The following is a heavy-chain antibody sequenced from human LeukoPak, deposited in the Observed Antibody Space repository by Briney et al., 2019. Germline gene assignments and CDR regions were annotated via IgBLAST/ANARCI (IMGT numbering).Heavy chain of an antibody. V-gene: IGHV3-21*01. D-gene: IGHD5/OR15-5a*01. CDR1: GFTFSSYS. CDR2: ISSSSSYI. CDR3: ARDPTQYLRYGHFDY. J-gene: IGHJ4*02. Sequence: GGSLRLSCAASGFTFSSYSMNWVRQAPGKGLEWVSSISSSSSYIYYADSVKGRFTISRDNAKNSLYLQMNSLRAEDTAVYYCARDPTQYLRYGHFDYWGQGTLVTVSS.